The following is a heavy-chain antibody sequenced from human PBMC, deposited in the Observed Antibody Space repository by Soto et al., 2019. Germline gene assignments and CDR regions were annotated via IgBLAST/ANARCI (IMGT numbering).Heavy chain of an antibody. D-gene: IGHD3-10*01. V-gene: IGHV4-31*11. CDR1: GGSFSGYY. J-gene: IGHJ6*02. CDR2: IYYSGST. Sequence: SETLSLTCAVYGGSFSGYYWSWIRQHPGKGLEWIGYIYYSGSTYYNPSLKSRVTISVDTSKNQFSLKLSSVTAADTAVYYCARDGSGSSYYYGMDVWGQGTTVTVSS. CDR3: ARDGSGSSYYYGMDV.